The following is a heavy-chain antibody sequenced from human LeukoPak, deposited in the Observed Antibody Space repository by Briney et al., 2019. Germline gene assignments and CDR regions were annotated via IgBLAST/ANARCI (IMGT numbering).Heavy chain of an antibody. CDR2: ISGSSSNI. J-gene: IGHJ6*02. CDR3: ARYFGDPQGMDV. Sequence: GGSLRLSCAASGFTFSTYSMNWVRQAPGKGLEWISYISGSSSNIYYADSVKGRFTISRDNAKNSLCLQMNSLRDEDTAVYYCARYFGDPQGMDVWGQGTMVTVSS. CDR1: GFTFSTYS. V-gene: IGHV3-48*02. D-gene: IGHD3-10*01.